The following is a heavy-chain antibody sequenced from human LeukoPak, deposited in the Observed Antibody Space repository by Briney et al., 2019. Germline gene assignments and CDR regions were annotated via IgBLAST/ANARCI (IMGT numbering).Heavy chain of an antibody. CDR1: GFTFTTFW. Sequence: PGGSLRLSCATSGFTFTTFWMHWVRQAPGKGLVWVSRINHDGSSTNYADSVKGRFTISRDNAKNSLYLQMNSLRAEDTAVYYCAREARTLRPPQRIKFSELYYYYMDVWGKGTTVTVSS. V-gene: IGHV3-74*01. J-gene: IGHJ6*03. CDR3: AREARTLRPPQRIKFSELYYYYMDV. CDR2: INHDGSST. D-gene: IGHD3-3*01.